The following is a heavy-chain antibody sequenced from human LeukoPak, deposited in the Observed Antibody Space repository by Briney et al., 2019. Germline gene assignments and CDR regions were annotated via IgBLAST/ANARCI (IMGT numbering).Heavy chain of an antibody. CDR1: GFTFSSYA. Sequence: GGSLRLSCAASGFTFSSYAMSWVRQAPGKRLEWVANMNIDGSEKYYADSAKGRFTISRDNAKNTLYLQMNSLRAEDMAVYYCVRDGVGAPPFDYWGQGALVTVSS. CDR2: MNIDGSEK. D-gene: IGHD1-26*01. J-gene: IGHJ4*02. V-gene: IGHV3-7*01. CDR3: VRDGVGAPPFDY.